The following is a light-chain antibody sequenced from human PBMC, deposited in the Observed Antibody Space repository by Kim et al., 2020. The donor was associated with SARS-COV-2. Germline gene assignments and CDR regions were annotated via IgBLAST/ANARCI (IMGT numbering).Light chain of an antibody. CDR1: QYISNY. CDR2: DAS. J-gene: IGKJ4*01. V-gene: IGKV1-33*01. Sequence: SASVGDRVTITCQASQYISNYLNWYQQKPGKAPKLLIYDASNLETGVPSRLSGSGSGTDFTFTINSLQPEDIATYYCQQYKNLVTFGGGTKVDIK. CDR3: QQYKNLVT.